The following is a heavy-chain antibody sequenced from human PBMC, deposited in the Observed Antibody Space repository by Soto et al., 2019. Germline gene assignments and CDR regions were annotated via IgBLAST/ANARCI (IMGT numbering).Heavy chain of an antibody. D-gene: IGHD3-10*01. V-gene: IGHV4-59*01. CDR3: ARAPRGNYGYPSYFDY. Sequence: SETLSLTCTVAGCSISSYYWSWIRQPPGKGLEWTGYTYYSGSTNYNPSLKSRVTISVDTSKNQFSLKLSSVTAADTAVYYCARAPRGNYGYPSYFDYWGQGTLVTVSS. CDR2: TYYSGST. J-gene: IGHJ4*02. CDR1: GCSISSYY.